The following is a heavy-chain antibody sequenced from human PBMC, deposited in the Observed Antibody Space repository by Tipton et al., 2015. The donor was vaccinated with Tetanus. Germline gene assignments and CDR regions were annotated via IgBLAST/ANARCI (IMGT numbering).Heavy chain of an antibody. D-gene: IGHD3-10*02. CDR1: GYRFTSYV. V-gene: IGHV1-18*01. Sequence: QLVQSGPEVKKPGASVKVSCKTSGYRFTSYVVSWVRQAPGQGLEWLGWINPDTGNTKYVESVQGRVTFNADMPTRTVFLEMRNLTYGDPAVYFCARSSIDLFFWGQGTLITVSS. CDR2: INPDTGNT. J-gene: IGHJ4*02. CDR3: ARSSIDLFF.